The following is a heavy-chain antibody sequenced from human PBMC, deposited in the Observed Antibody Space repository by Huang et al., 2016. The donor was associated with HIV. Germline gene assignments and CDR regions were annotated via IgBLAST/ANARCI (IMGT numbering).Heavy chain of an antibody. CDR3: ARGGILGTSWYRPFDY. CDR2: ITNEGNKI. V-gene: IGHV3-30-3*01. CDR1: GFDFSSYA. J-gene: IGHJ4*02. Sequence: QVQLGESGGGVVQPEKSLRLSCAASGFDFSSYAMNWVRKAPGKGQQWVGVITNEGNKIDDSDSVKGVFIISRDNAKNTLYVQMNSLRGEDTAIYYCARGGILGTSWYRPFDYWGQGTLVTVSS. D-gene: IGHD6-13*01.